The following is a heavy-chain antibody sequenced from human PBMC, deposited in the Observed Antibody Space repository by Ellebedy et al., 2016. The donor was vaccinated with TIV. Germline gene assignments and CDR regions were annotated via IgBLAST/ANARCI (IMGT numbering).Heavy chain of an antibody. J-gene: IGHJ6*02. Sequence: AASVKVSCKASGYSFTSYYMYWVRQAPGQGLEWLGIILPTGGSTDYAQRLQGRVTMTRDTSTRTVYMELGSLTFEDTAVYYCARENLLANSSPHHYGLDVWGQGTTVTVSS. CDR1: GYSFTSYY. D-gene: IGHD5-18*01. V-gene: IGHV1-46*01. CDR2: ILPTGGST. CDR3: ARENLLANSSPHHYGLDV.